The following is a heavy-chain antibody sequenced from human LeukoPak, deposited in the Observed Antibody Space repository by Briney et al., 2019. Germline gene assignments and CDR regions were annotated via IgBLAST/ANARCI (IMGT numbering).Heavy chain of an antibody. CDR2: IYYSGST. J-gene: IGHJ6*02. CDR1: GGSISSGDYY. D-gene: IGHD5-12*01. CDR3: ARGWATDYYGMDV. Sequence: PSQTLSLTCTVSGGSISSGDYYWSWIRQPPGKGLEWIGYIYYSGSTYYNPSLKSRVTVSVDTSKNQFSLKLSSVTAADTAVYYCARGWATDYYGMDVWAKGPRSPSP. V-gene: IGHV4-30-4*01.